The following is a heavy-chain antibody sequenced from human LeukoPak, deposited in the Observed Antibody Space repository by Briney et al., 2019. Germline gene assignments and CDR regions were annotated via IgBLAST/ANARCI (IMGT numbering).Heavy chain of an antibody. V-gene: IGHV3-30*18. D-gene: IGHD3-9*01. CDR2: ISYDGGNN. CDR1: GFTFSDYG. J-gene: IGHJ4*02. CDR3: AKKRGPYFDIQEGLDY. Sequence: PGVTLRLSCAASGFTFSDYGMHWVRQPPGKALECVALISYDGGNNLYADSVKGRFTIYRVSCKNTLSLQMNSLRSEDTAVYYGAKKRGPYFDIQEGLDYWGQGTLVTVSS.